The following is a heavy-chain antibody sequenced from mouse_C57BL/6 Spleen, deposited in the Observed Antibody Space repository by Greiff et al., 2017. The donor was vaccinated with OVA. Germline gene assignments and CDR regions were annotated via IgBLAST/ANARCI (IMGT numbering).Heavy chain of an antibody. V-gene: IGHV1-50*01. D-gene: IGHD2-2*01. CDR3: ARRGYDGVDY. Sequence: QVQLQQPGAELVKPGASVKLSCKASGYTFTSYWMQWVKQRPGQGLEWIGEIDPSDSYTNYNQKFKGKATLTVDTSSSTAFMQLSSLTSEDSAVYYCARRGYDGVDYWGQGTTLTVSS. CDR1: GYTFTSYW. CDR2: IDPSDSYT. J-gene: IGHJ2*01.